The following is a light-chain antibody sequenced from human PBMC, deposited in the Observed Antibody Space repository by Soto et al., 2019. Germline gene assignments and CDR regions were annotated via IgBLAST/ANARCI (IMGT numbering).Light chain of an antibody. V-gene: IGKV3-11*01. Sequence: EIVLTQSPATLSLSPGERATLSCRASQSVSSYLAWYQQKPGQAPRLLIYDASNRATGIPARFSGSGSGTDFTLTISSLQLEDFAVYYCPHRRNWRTFGQGPRREIK. CDR2: DAS. J-gene: IGKJ5*01. CDR3: PHRRNWRT. CDR1: QSVSSY.